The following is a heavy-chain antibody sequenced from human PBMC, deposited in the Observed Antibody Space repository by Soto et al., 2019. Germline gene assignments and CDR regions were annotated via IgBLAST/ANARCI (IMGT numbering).Heavy chain of an antibody. J-gene: IGHJ4*02. CDR2: IYYSGST. D-gene: IGHD7-27*01. V-gene: IGHV4-39*01. CDR1: GGSISSYY. CDR3: ARRWGYSFDY. Sequence: QLQLQESGPGLVKPSETLSLTCTVSGGSISSYYWGWIRRPPGKGLEWIGSIYYSGSTYYNPSLKGRVTISVATSKNQFSLKLSSVTAADTAVYYCARRWGYSFDYWGQGTLVTVSS.